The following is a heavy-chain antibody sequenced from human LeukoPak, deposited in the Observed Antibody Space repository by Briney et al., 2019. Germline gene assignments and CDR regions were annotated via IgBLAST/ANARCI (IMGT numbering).Heavy chain of an antibody. CDR3: ARYYSGSYGFDY. J-gene: IGHJ4*02. V-gene: IGHV4-4*08. CDR2: IYFSGIT. CDR1: GGSIRSYY. D-gene: IGHD1-26*01. Sequence: SKTLSLTCTVSGGSIRSYYWSWIRQPPGKGLEWIGYIYFSGITNYNPSLKSRVTMSVDTSKNQFSLKLSSVTAADTAVYYCARYYSGSYGFDYWGQGTLVTVSS.